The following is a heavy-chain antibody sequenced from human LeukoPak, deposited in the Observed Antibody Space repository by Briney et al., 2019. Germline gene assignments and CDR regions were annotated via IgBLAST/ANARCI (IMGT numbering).Heavy chain of an antibody. CDR3: ARDEGYYGSGSLRPSWYFDL. V-gene: IGHV4-4*07. Sequence: SETLSLTCTVSGGSISTYYWNWIRQPAGKGLEWIGRIYTTGITNYNPSLKSRVSVSVDTSKNQFSLKLSSVTAADTAVYYCARDEGYYGSGSLRPSWYFDLWGRGTLVTVSS. J-gene: IGHJ2*01. D-gene: IGHD3-10*01. CDR2: IYTTGIT. CDR1: GGSISTYY.